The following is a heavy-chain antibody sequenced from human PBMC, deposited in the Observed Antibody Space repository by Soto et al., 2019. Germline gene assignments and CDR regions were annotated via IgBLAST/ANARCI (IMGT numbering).Heavy chain of an antibody. D-gene: IGHD2-15*01. CDR3: TSDSGGTFEY. CDR2: FSSRSTST. CDR1: VFTFSDYY. Sequence: QVHLVEAGGGSVKPGGSLRLSCAASVFTFSDYYMTWIRHAPGKGLECVSYFSSRSTSTNDADPMKVRFTISRDNVKNSLYLQMNSLRAEDTAVYYCTSDSGGTFEYWGQGTLVSVS. V-gene: IGHV3-11*05. J-gene: IGHJ4*02.